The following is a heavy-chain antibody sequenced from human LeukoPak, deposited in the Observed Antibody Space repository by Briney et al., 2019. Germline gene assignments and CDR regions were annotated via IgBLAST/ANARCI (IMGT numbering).Heavy chain of an antibody. CDR3: ASLRGGIFDY. CDR1: GGSVSDYY. V-gene: IGHV4-34*01. J-gene: IGHJ4*02. D-gene: IGHD1-26*01. CDR2: MSQSGSS. Sequence: SETLSLTCGVYGGSVSDYYWTWIRQPPGKGLEWIGEMSQSGSSNYRPSLQSRVAISIDTPKNQFSLKLSSVTAADTAVYYCASLRGGIFDYWGQGTLVTVSS.